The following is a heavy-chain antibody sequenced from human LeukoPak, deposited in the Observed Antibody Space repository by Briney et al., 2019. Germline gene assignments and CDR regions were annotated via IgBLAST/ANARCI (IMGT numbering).Heavy chain of an antibody. V-gene: IGHV3-7*01. CDR2: INQDGSER. Sequence: GGSLRLXCAASGFTFSSHWMTWVRQAPGKGLEWVANINQDGSERYYVDSVKGRFTISRDNAKNSLNLQMNSLRAEDTAVYYCAREGWYCSGGSCYSAHYMDVWGKGTTVTVSS. J-gene: IGHJ6*03. D-gene: IGHD2-15*01. CDR3: AREGWYCSGGSCYSAHYMDV. CDR1: GFTFSSHW.